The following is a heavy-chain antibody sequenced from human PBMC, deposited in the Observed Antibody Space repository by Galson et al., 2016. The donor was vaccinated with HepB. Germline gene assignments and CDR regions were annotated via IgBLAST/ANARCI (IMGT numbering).Heavy chain of an antibody. CDR3: AKASGGSSGSRPDY. Sequence: SLRLSCAASGFTFSSYAMYWVRQAPGKGLEWVAVISYDGNNKYFAGSVKGRFTIARENSYNTLYLQMRSLRPDDTAVYYCAKASGGSSGSRPDYWGQGALVTVSS. CDR2: ISYDGNNK. V-gene: IGHV3-30-3*01. J-gene: IGHJ4*02. D-gene: IGHD1-26*01. CDR1: GFTFSSYA.